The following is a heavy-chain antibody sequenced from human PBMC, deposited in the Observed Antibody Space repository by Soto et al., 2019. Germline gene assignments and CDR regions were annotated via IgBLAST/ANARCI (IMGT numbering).Heavy chain of an antibody. Sequence: QVQLVQSGAEVREPGASVKVSCKASGYSFTSLDINWVRQTAGQGLERMGWMQPSTGRTGYAQKFQGRVTMTRDTSITTAYMELTTLTSDYTAFYYCARGVSAGVDYWGQVTLVTVSS. CDR1: GYSFTSLD. CDR2: MQPSTGRT. D-gene: IGHD1-26*01. V-gene: IGHV1-8*01. CDR3: ARGVSAGVDY. J-gene: IGHJ4*02.